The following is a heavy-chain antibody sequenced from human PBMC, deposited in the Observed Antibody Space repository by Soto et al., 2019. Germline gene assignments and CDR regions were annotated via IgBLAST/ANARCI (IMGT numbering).Heavy chain of an antibody. CDR2: IGNDGAAR. CDR3: AKETIAVAGPNYFDF. CDR1: GFNFGDYG. V-gene: IGHV3-30*18. Sequence: PGGSLRLSCVGSGFNFGDYGMHWVRHTPGKGLEWVAVIGNDGAARFYGDSVKGRFTISRDNSRGTFYLQMNSLRPEDTAMYYCAKETIAVAGPNYFDFWGQGTQVTVSS. D-gene: IGHD6-19*01. J-gene: IGHJ4*02.